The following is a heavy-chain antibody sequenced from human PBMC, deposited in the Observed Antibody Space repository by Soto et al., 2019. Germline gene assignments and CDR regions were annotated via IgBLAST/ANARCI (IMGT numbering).Heavy chain of an antibody. CDR2: ISYRGNT. CDR1: GGSISSGAYY. J-gene: IGHJ4*02. CDR3: AASPNADFFDY. V-gene: IGHV4-31*03. Sequence: QVQLQESGPGLVTPSQSLSLTCTVSGGSISSGAYYWRWIRQHPGRGLEWIGHISYRGNTDYNPSLESRVAISLDTPRNQFSLKLRSVSAADTALYYCAASPNADFFDYWGQGALVTVSA.